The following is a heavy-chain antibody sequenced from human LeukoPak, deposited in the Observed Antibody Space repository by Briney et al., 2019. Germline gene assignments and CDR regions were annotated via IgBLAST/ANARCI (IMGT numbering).Heavy chain of an antibody. CDR1: GFTFSDYY. D-gene: IGHD1-26*01. CDR3: AKILGSYWTPGYDY. Sequence: GGSLRLSCAASGFTFSDYYMSWIRQAPGKGLEWVSGISGSGDTPYYADSVKGRFTISRDNSKNTLYLQMNSLRAEDTAVYYCAKILGSYWTPGYDYWGQGTLVTVSS. CDR2: ISGSGDTP. J-gene: IGHJ4*02. V-gene: IGHV3-23*01.